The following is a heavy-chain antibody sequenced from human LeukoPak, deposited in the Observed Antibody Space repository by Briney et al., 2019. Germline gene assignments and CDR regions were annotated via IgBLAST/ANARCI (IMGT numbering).Heavy chain of an antibody. CDR3: ARPSSGWYLFEY. CDR1: GFTFRTYA. CDR2: MSGSGAST. Sequence: GGSLRLSCATSGFTFRTYAMSWVRQAPGKGVEWVSTMSGSGASTNYADSVRGRFTISRDNSKNTLYLQMNSLRAEDTAIYYCARPSSGWYLFEYWGQGTLVTVSS. D-gene: IGHD6-19*01. V-gene: IGHV3-23*01. J-gene: IGHJ4*02.